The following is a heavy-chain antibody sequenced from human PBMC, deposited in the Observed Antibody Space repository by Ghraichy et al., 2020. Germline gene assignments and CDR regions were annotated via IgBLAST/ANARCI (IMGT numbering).Heavy chain of an antibody. CDR1: GGSFSGYY. CDR2: INHSGST. V-gene: IGHV4-34*01. D-gene: IGHD5-12*01. Sequence: SETLSLTCAVYGGSFSGYYWSWIRQPPGKGLEWIGEINHSGSTNYNPSLKSRVTISVDTSKNQFSLKLSSVTAADTAVYYCARGGQWLRPYYFDYWGQGTLVTVSS. J-gene: IGHJ4*02. CDR3: ARGGQWLRPYYFDY.